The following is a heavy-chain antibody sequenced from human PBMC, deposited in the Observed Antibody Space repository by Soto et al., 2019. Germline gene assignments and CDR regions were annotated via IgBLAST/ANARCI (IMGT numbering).Heavy chain of an antibody. CDR2: IYYSGST. CDR3: ATMGTPATGLYYFDY. V-gene: IGHV4-59*08. J-gene: IGHJ4*02. Sequence: SETLSLTCTVSGGSISSYYWSWIRQPPGKGLEWIGYIYYSGSTNYNPSLKSRVTISVDTSKNQFSLNLSFVTAADTAVYYCATMGTPATGLYYFDYWGQGTLVTVSS. CDR1: GGSISSYY. D-gene: IGHD1-7*01.